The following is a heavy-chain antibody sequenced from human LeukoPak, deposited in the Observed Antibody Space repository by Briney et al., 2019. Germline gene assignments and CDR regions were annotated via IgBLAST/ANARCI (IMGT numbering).Heavy chain of an antibody. D-gene: IGHD4-23*01. CDR3: ASLKAVAFDY. CDR1: GGSFSGYY. J-gene: IGHJ4*02. V-gene: IGHV4-34*01. Sequence: KPPETLSLTCAVYGGSFSGYYWSWIRPPPGKGLEWIGEINHSGSTNYNPSLKSRVTISVDTSKNQFSLKLSSVTAADTAVYYCASLKAVAFDYWGQGTLVTVSS. CDR2: INHSGST.